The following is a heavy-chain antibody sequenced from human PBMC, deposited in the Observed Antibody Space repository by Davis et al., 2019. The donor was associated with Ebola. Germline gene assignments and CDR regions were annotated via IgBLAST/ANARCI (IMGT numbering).Heavy chain of an antibody. D-gene: IGHD6-13*01. CDR3: AREIAAAETGYYYGMDV. Sequence: PGGSLRLSCAASGFTFSSYAMHWVRQAPGKGLEWVAVISYDGSNKYYADSVKGRFTISRDNSKNTLYLQMNSLRAEDTAVYYCAREIAAAETGYYYGMDVWGQGTTVTVSS. CDR1: GFTFSSYA. J-gene: IGHJ6*02. CDR2: ISYDGSNK. V-gene: IGHV3-30-3*01.